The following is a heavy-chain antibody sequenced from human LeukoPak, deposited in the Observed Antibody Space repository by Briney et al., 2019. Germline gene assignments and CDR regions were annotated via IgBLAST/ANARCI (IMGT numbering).Heavy chain of an antibody. CDR3: ARVLFSSGWYNWFDP. CDR1: GVSISSYY. V-gene: IGHV4-39*07. CDR2: IYYSGST. D-gene: IGHD6-19*01. J-gene: IGHJ5*02. Sequence: ASETLSLTCTVSGVSISSYYWGWIRQPPGKGLEWIGSIYYSGSTYYNPSLKSRVTISVDTSKNQFSLKLSSVTAADTAVYYCARVLFSSGWYNWFDPWGQGTLVTVSS.